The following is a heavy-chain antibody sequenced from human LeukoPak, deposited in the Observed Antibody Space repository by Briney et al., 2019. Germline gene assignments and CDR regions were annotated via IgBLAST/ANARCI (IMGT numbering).Heavy chain of an antibody. D-gene: IGHD3-9*01. CDR1: GGSISSYY. CDR2: IYYSGST. Sequence: PSETLSLTCTVSGGSISSYYWSWIRQPPGKGLEWIGYIYYSGSTNYNPSLKSRVTISLDTSKNQFSLKLSSVTAADTAVYYCARVATYYDILTGESDAFDIWGQGTMVTVSS. J-gene: IGHJ3*02. V-gene: IGHV4-59*08. CDR3: ARVATYYDILTGESDAFDI.